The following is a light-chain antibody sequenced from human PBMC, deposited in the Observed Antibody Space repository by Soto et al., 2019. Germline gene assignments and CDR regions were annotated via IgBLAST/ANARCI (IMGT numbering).Light chain of an antibody. Sequence: EIVMTQSPATLSVSPGERATLSCRASQSVNSDLAWYQQKPGQAPRLLIYGASTRATGIPARFSGSGSGTKLTLTIGSPQSEDVAVYYCQQYNNWLVTFGQGTKLEIK. CDR1: QSVNSD. CDR3: QQYNNWLVT. V-gene: IGKV3-15*01. CDR2: GAS. J-gene: IGKJ2*01.